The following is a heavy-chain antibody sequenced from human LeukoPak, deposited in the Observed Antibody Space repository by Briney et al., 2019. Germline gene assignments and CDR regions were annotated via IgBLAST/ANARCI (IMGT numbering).Heavy chain of an antibody. CDR1: GGSFSGYY. J-gene: IGHJ4*02. CDR2: INHSGSA. V-gene: IGHV4-34*01. D-gene: IGHD5-24*01. CDR3: AREWGGYNSYYFDY. Sequence: SETLSLTCAVYGGSFSGYYWSWIRQPPGKGLEWIGEINHSGSANYNPSLKSRVTISVDTSKNQFSLKLSSVTAADTAVYYCAREWGGYNSYYFDYWGQGTLVTVSS.